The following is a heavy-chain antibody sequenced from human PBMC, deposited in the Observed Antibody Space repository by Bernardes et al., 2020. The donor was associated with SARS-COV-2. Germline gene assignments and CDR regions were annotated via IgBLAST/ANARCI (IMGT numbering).Heavy chain of an antibody. CDR1: GFSFNTYN. CDR3: ARGDLYGGEYFDY. Sequence: GGSLRLSCAASGFSFNTYNMNWVRQAPGKGLEWVSYISSSGNYIYYADSVKGRFTISRDSAKNSLYLQMNGLRAEDTAVYYCARGDLYGGEYFDYWGQGTLVTVSS. CDR2: ISSSGNYI. V-gene: IGHV3-21*01. D-gene: IGHD3-10*01. J-gene: IGHJ4*02.